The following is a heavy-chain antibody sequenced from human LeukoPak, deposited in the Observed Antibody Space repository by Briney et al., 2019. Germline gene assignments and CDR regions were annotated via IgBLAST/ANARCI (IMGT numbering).Heavy chain of an antibody. CDR2: IIPIFGTA. J-gene: IGHJ4*02. D-gene: IGHD5-18*01. CDR3: ARGGYSYGSTLDY. Sequence: SVKVSCKASGGTFSSYAISWVRQAPGQGLEWMGGIIPIFGTANYAQKFQGRVTITADESTSTAYMELSSLRSEDTAVYYCARGGYSYGSTLDYWGQEPLVTVPS. CDR1: GGTFSSYA. V-gene: IGHV1-69*13.